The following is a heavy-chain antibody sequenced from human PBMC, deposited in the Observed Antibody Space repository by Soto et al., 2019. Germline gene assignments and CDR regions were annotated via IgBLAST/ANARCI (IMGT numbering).Heavy chain of an antibody. CDR3: AKGGITMVRERPTRPSYYYYYGMDV. V-gene: IGHV3-23*01. Sequence: EVQLLESGGGLVQPGGSLRLSCAASGFTFSSYAMSWVRQAPGQGLEWVSAISGSGGSTYYADSVKGRFTISRDNSKNTLYLQMNSLRAEDTAVYYCAKGGITMVRERPTRPSYYYYYGMDVWGQGTTVTVSS. CDR1: GFTFSSYA. D-gene: IGHD3-10*01. J-gene: IGHJ6*02. CDR2: ISGSGGST.